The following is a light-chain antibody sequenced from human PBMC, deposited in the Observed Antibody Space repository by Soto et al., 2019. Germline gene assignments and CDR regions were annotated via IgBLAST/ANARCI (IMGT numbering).Light chain of an antibody. CDR1: SSDVGKYNY. CDR2: EVS. V-gene: IGLV2-14*01. CDR3: SSYTRSTTLVV. Sequence: QSALTQPASVSGSPGQSITISCTGTSSDVGKYNYVSWYQQHPAKAPKLMIFEVSNRPSGVSNRFSGSKSGNTASLTISGLQAEDEADYYCSSYTRSTTLVVFGGGTKLTVL. J-gene: IGLJ2*01.